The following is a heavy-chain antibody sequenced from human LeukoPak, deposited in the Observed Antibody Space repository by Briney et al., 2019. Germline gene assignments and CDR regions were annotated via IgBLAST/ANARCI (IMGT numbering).Heavy chain of an antibody. D-gene: IGHD6-19*01. Sequence: ASVTVSFKASVYTFTYYYIYWVRQAPGQGLEWVGWINPNSGGTNYPQRFQGRVTMTRDTSITTAYMELSSLTADDTAVYYCATRSSGTNYYYYYGMDVWGQGTTVTVSS. J-gene: IGHJ6*02. CDR2: INPNSGGT. V-gene: IGHV1-2*02. CDR3: ATRSSGTNYYYYYGMDV. CDR1: VYTFTYYY.